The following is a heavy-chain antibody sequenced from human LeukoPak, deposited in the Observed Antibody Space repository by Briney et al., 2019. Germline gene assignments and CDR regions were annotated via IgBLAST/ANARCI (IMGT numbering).Heavy chain of an antibody. J-gene: IGHJ6*02. Sequence: GGSLRLSCAASGFTFSSYAMSWVRQAPGKGLEWVSVIYSGGSTYYADSVKGRFTISRDNSKNTLYLQMNSLRAEDTAVYYCARVGYQLKYYYYGMDVWGQGTTVTVSS. D-gene: IGHD2-2*01. CDR2: IYSGGST. CDR3: ARVGYQLKYYYYGMDV. V-gene: IGHV3-66*01. CDR1: GFTFSSYA.